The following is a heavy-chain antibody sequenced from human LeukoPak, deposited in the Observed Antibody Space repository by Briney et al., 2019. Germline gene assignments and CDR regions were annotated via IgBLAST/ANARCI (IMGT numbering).Heavy chain of an antibody. CDR3: ARGKIWSPVYLSH. D-gene: IGHD3-10*01. J-gene: IGHJ4*02. V-gene: IGHV4-59*13. Sequence: SETLSLTCIVSGGSISSYYWSWIRQPPGKGPEWIGNIYSSGTTNYNPSLKSRVTISMDTSKNQFSLKLSSETAADTAVYYCARGKIWSPVYLSHWGQGTLVTVSS. CDR2: IYSSGTT. CDR1: GGSISSYY.